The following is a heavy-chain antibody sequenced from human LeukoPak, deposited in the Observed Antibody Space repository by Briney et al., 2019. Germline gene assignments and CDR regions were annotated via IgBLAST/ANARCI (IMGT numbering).Heavy chain of an antibody. J-gene: IGHJ3*02. Sequence: PGGSLRLSCAASGFTFSSSAMSWVRQAPGKGLEWVAVISYDGSNKYYADSVKGRFTISRDNSKNTLYLQMNSLRAEDTAVYYCARGSTGRAFDIWGQGTMVTVSS. V-gene: IGHV3-30-3*01. CDR1: GFTFSSSA. D-gene: IGHD4-17*01. CDR3: ARGSTGRAFDI. CDR2: ISYDGSNK.